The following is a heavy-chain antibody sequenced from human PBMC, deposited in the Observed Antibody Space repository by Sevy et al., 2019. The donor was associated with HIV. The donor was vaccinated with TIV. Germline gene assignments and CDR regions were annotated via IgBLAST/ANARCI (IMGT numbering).Heavy chain of an antibody. CDR2: IWYDGSNE. CDR3: ARKTRGLHLDY. D-gene: IGHD5-12*01. J-gene: IGHJ4*02. V-gene: IGHV3-33*01. CDR1: GFIFSSYG. Sequence: GGCLRLSCAASGFIFSSYGMHWVRQAPGKGLEWVVVIWYDGSNEYYADAVKGRFTISRDNSKNTVYLQMNSLRVDDTAVYYCARKTRGLHLDYWGQGTLVTVSS.